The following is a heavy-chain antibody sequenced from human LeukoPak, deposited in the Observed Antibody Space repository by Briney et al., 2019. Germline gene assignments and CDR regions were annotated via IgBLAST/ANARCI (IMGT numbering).Heavy chain of an antibody. CDR3: ARDKYGSGSSDY. D-gene: IGHD3-10*01. CDR1: GGTFSSYA. J-gene: IGHJ4*02. Sequence: SVKVSCKASGGTFSSYAISWVRQAPGQGLEWMGGIIPIFGTANYAQKFQGRVTITADESTSTAYMELSSLRSEDTAVYYCARDKYGSGSSDYWGQGTLVTVSS. CDR2: IIPIFGTA. V-gene: IGHV1-69*13.